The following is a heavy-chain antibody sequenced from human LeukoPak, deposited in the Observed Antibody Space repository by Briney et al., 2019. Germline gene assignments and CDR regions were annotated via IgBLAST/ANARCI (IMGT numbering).Heavy chain of an antibody. CDR2: ISWNSGSI. Sequence: GGSLRLSCAASGFTFDDYAMHWVRQAPGKGLEWVSGISWNSGSIGYADSVKGRFTISRDNSKNTLYLQMNSLRAEDTAVYYCAKDRDSNGQWLPTGFDYWGQGTLVTVSS. V-gene: IGHV3-9*01. CDR1: GFTFDDYA. D-gene: IGHD6-19*01. J-gene: IGHJ4*02. CDR3: AKDRDSNGQWLPTGFDY.